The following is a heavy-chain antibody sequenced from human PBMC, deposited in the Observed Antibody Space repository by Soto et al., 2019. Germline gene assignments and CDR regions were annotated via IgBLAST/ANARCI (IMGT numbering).Heavy chain of an antibody. V-gene: IGHV3-23*01. CDR1: GFSFTTYG. CDR3: ARDRGYDAHDYYYNAMDV. J-gene: IGHJ6*02. Sequence: GGSLRLSCAASGFSFTTYGMSWVRQAPGKGLEWVSTISGSGGSTYYADSVKGRFTISRDNAKISLYLQMNRLGVEDTAVYYCARDRGYDAHDYYYNAMDVWGQGTTVTVSS. CDR2: ISGSGGST. D-gene: IGHD2-15*01.